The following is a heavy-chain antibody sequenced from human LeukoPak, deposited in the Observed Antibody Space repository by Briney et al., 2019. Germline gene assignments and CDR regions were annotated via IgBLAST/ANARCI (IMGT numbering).Heavy chain of an antibody. CDR1: GGSFSGYY. D-gene: IGHD3-10*01. V-gene: IGHV4-34*01. Sequence: SETLTLTCAVYGGSFSGYYWSWIRQPPGKGLEWIGEINHSGSTNYNPSLKSRVTISVDTSKNQFSLKLSSVTAADTAVYYCARLARITMVRGVRGLDYWGQGTLVTVSS. CDR3: ARLARITMVRGVRGLDY. J-gene: IGHJ4*02. CDR2: INHSGST.